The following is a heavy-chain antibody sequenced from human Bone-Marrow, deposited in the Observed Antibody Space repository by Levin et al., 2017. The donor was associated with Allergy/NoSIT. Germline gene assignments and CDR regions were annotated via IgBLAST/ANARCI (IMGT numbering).Heavy chain of an antibody. CDR3: ARDPQDYDYIWVAYYYGLDA. CDR2: ISFDGNNR. CDR1: GFTVTSYS. D-gene: IGHD3-16*01. Sequence: PGGSLRLSCAASGFTVTSYSLHWVRQAPGKGLEWVAVISFDGNNRYYRDSVKGRFTISRDNSKNTVYLQMKSLREDDTALYYCARDPQDYDYIWVAYYYGLDAWGQGTTVSVSS. V-gene: IGHV3-30*04. J-gene: IGHJ6*02.